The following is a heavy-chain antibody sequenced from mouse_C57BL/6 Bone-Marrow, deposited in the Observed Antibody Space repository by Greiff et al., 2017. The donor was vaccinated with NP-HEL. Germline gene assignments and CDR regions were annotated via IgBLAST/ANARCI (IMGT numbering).Heavy chain of an antibody. J-gene: IGHJ2*01. Sequence: VQGVESGAELARPGASVKLSCKASGYTFTSYGISWVKQITGQGLEWFGEIYPRCGTTYYNTKFKGKSTLTADKSSSTAYMELRSLTSEDSAVYFCAPNWYYFDYWGQGNTITVSA. D-gene: IGHD4-1*01. CDR2: IYPRCGTT. V-gene: IGHV1-81*01. CDR3: APNWYYFDY. CDR1: GYTFTSYG.